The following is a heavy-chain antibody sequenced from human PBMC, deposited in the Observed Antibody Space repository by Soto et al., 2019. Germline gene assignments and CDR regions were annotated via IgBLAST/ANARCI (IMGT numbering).Heavy chain of an antibody. CDR2: INHSGST. CDR3: ARGKVYYDFWSGYLCWFDP. J-gene: IGHJ5*02. V-gene: IGHV4-34*01. Sequence: QVQLQQWGAGLLKPSETLSLTCAVYGGSFSGYYWSWIRQPPGKGLEWIGEINHSGSTNYNPSLKSRVNISVDTSKNQFSLKLSSVTAADTAVYYCARGKVYYDFWSGYLCWFDPWGQGTLVTVSS. D-gene: IGHD3-3*01. CDR1: GGSFSGYY.